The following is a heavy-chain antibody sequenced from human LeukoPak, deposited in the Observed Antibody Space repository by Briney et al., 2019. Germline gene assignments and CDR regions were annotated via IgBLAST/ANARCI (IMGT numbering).Heavy chain of an antibody. Sequence: PSETLSLTCIVSGGSISTYYWSWIRQPPGKGLEWIGYIYYSGSTNYSPPLKSRVTISVDTSKNQFSLNLYSVTAADTAVYYCARQYYSASGSYKFDAWGQGTLVTVSS. CDR3: ARQYYSASGSYKFDA. J-gene: IGHJ4*02. CDR2: IYYSGST. CDR1: GGSISTYY. V-gene: IGHV4-59*01. D-gene: IGHD3-10*01.